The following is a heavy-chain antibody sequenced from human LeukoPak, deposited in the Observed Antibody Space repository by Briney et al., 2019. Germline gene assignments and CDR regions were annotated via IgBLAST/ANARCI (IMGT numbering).Heavy chain of an antibody. CDR1: GYTFSSHD. D-gene: IGHD2-21*02. J-gene: IGHJ1*01. V-gene: IGHV1-8*01. CDR2: MNPNSGNT. CDR3: VRGDNVVSTAMLLLRY. Sequence: GASVKVSCEASGYTFSSHDINWVRQVPGHGLEWLGWMNPNSGNTGYAQKFQGRVAMTRDSSIGTAYLELSSLSSDDTAVYYCVRGDNVVSTAMLLLRYWGQGTLVAVSS.